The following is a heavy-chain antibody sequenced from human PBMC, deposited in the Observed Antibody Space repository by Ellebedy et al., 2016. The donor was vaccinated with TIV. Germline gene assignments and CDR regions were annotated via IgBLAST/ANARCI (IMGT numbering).Heavy chain of an antibody. D-gene: IGHD3-10*01. J-gene: IGHJ6*02. Sequence: PGGSLRLSCAASGFTFNSYGMHWVRQAPGKGLAWVTAIWYDGSNKHYADSVKGRFTISRDNSKTTPYLQMNSLRAEDTAVYYCARDRGTDYYYYGMDVWGQGTTVTVSS. CDR1: GFTFNSYG. V-gene: IGHV3-33*01. CDR3: ARDRGTDYYYYGMDV. CDR2: IWYDGSNK.